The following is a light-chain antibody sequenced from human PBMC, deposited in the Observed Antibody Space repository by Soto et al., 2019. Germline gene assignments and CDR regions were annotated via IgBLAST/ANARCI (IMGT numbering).Light chain of an antibody. V-gene: IGKV3-15*01. CDR2: GTS. Sequence: EVVMTQSPAILSVSPGDRATLSCRASQSAGTNLAWYQQRPGQAPRLLIHGTSTRATGVPARFSVSASGTEFTLSISSLQSEDFAVYYCQHYDSWPPTYTFGQGTKLEI. J-gene: IGKJ2*01. CDR3: QHYDSWPPTYT. CDR1: QSAGTN.